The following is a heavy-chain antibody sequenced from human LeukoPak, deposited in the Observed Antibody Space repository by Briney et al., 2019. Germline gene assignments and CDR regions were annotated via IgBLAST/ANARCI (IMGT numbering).Heavy chain of an antibody. Sequence: SETLSLTCTVSGGSMSGYYWTWIRQPPGKGLEWIAYIDSSGSITYNPSLKSRVTMSIDTSKNHFSLSLTSATAADTAFYYCARRRGGYGEGVFNYWGQGTLVTVSS. CDR1: GGSMSGYY. D-gene: IGHD4-17*01. J-gene: IGHJ4*02. CDR2: IDSSGSI. V-gene: IGHV4-4*09. CDR3: ARRRGGYGEGVFNY.